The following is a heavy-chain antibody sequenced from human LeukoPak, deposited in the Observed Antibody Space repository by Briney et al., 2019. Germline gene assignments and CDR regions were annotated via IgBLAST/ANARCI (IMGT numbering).Heavy chain of an antibody. D-gene: IGHD6-13*01. J-gene: IGHJ4*02. CDR2: ISYDGSNK. V-gene: IGHV3-30-3*01. CDR3: ARALAAAGQYYFDY. CDR1: GFTFSSYA. Sequence: PGRSLRLSCAASGFTFSSYAMHWVRQAPGKGLEWVAVISYDGSNKYYADSVKGRFTISRDNSKNTLYLQMNSLRAEDTAVYYCARALAAAGQYYFDYWGQGTLVTVSS.